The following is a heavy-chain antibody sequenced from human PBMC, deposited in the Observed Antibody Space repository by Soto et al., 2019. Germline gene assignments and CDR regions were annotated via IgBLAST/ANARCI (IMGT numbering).Heavy chain of an antibody. J-gene: IGHJ5*02. Sequence: ASVKVSCKASGYTFTSYWMHWVRQAPGQGLEWLGVINPSGGSTTYAEKFQGRVSMTRDTSTSTVYMELSSLRSDDTAVYYFAITSSRALRAYYSSWGQGTLVTGSS. V-gene: IGHV1-46*01. D-gene: IGHD2-15*01. CDR3: AITSSRALRAYYSS. CDR1: GYTFTSYW. CDR2: INPSGGST.